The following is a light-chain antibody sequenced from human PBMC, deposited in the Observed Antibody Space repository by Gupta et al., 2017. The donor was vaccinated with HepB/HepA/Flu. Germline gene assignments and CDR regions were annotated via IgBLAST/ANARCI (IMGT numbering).Light chain of an antibody. CDR2: GAS. J-gene: IGKJ2*01. Sequence: EIVLTQSPGPLSLSPGERATLPCRASQSLSSTSLAWYQQRSGQAPRLLMFGASSRASGIPDRIRGSGSGTDFTLTISRLEPEDFAVYYCQQYDNLPYTFGQGTKLEIK. CDR1: QSLSSTS. V-gene: IGKV3-20*01. CDR3: QQYDNLPYT.